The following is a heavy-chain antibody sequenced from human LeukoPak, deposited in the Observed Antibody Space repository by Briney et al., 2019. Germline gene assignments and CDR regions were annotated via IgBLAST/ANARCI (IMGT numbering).Heavy chain of an antibody. V-gene: IGHV3-23*01. CDR2: ISRSGGTT. CDR3: AKPLYCTGGSCYGTCFDY. D-gene: IGHD2-15*01. Sequence: QPGGSLRLSCAASGFTFSSYGLNWVRQAPGKGLEWVSTISRSGGTTYYADSVKGRFTISRDNSKNTLYLQMNSLRAEDTAVYYCAKPLYCTGGSCYGTCFDYWGQGTLVTVSS. J-gene: IGHJ4*02. CDR1: GFTFSSYG.